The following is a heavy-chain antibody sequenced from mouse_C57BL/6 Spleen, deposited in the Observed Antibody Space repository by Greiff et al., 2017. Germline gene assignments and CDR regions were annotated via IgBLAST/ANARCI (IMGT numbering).Heavy chain of an antibody. CDR3: VRHPGYSYAMDY. J-gene: IGHJ4*01. V-gene: IGHV10-1*01. D-gene: IGHD2-3*01. CDR1: GFSFNTYA. CDR2: LSSKSNNYAN. Sequence: EVKLVESGGGLVQPKGSLKLSCAASGFSFNTYAMNWVRQAPGKGLEWVACLSSKSNNYANYYADSVNARFTISSDDSESMLYLQMNNLKTDDTAMYYCVRHPGYSYAMDYWGQGTSVTVSS.